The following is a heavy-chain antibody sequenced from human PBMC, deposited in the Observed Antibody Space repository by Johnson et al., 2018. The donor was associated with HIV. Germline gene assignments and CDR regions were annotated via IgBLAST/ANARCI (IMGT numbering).Heavy chain of an antibody. CDR3: ARDGKSQQLPLGDALDV. D-gene: IGHD6-13*01. CDR1: GFTVSSNY. CDR2: ISGSGGNT. Sequence: VQLVESGGGLVQPGGSLRLSCAASGFTVSSNYMSWVRQAPGKGLEWVSVISGSGGNTYYADSVRGQLPISSDTSKNTLYLQMSSLKVEDTALYYCARDGKSQQLPLGDALDVWGRGTMVIVSS. J-gene: IGHJ3*01. V-gene: IGHV3-66*01.